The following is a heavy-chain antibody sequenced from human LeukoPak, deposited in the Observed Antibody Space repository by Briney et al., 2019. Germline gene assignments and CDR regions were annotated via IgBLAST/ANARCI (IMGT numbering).Heavy chain of an antibody. CDR2: INPSGGST. CDR1: EYTFTSYY. CDR3: ARDRQWREYFDY. J-gene: IGHJ4*02. Sequence: ASVKVSCKASEYTFTSYYMHWVRQAPGQGLEWMGIINPSGGSTSYAQKFQGRVTMTRDTSTSTVYMELSSLRSEDTAVYYCARDRQWREYFDYWGQGTLVTVSS. D-gene: IGHD6-19*01. V-gene: IGHV1-46*01.